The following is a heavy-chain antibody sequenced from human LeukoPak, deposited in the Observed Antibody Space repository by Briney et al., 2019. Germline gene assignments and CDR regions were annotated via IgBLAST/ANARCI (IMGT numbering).Heavy chain of an antibody. Sequence: GGSLRLSCAASAFTFSTYWMSWVRQAPGKGLEWVANIKRDGSDKYYVDSVKGRFTISRDNAKNSMYLEMNSLRADDTAVYYCARALKGYFDWYNWFDPWGQGTLVTVSS. CDR1: AFTFSTYW. CDR3: ARALKGYFDWYNWFDP. J-gene: IGHJ5*02. V-gene: IGHV3-7*02. CDR2: IKRDGSDK. D-gene: IGHD3-9*01.